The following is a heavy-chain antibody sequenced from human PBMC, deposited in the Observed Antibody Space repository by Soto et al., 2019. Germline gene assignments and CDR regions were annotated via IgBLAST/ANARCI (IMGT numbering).Heavy chain of an antibody. D-gene: IGHD3-22*01. CDR3: ARGYYDSSGYYSFYFDY. CDR1: GGSFSSFS. V-gene: IGHV1-69*13. CDR2: IIPILGTA. Sequence: SVKVSCKVSGGSFSSFSINWVRQAPGQRFEWMGGIIPILGTANFTQKFQDRVTFTADESTSTAYMELSSLRSEDTAVYYCARGYYDSSGYYSFYFDYWGQGTLVTVSS. J-gene: IGHJ4*02.